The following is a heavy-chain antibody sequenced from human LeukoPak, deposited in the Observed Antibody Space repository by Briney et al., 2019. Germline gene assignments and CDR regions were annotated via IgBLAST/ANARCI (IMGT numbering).Heavy chain of an antibody. CDR3: ARALGYSWFDP. J-gene: IGHJ5*02. CDR1: GFTFSSYA. Sequence: GGSLRLSCAASGFTFSSYAMHWVRQAPGKGLEYVSAISSNGGSTYYANSVKGRFTISRDNSKNTLYLQMGSLRAEDMAVYYCARALGYSWFDPWGQGTLVTVSS. CDR2: ISSNGGST. D-gene: IGHD2-15*01. V-gene: IGHV3-64*01.